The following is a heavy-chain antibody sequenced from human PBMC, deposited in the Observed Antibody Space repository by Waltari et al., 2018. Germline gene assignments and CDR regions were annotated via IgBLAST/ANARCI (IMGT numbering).Heavy chain of an antibody. V-gene: IGHV1-18*01. CDR2: IDIYNGHT. D-gene: IGHD3-3*01. CDR1: GYSFIDFG. J-gene: IGHJ6*03. CDR3: ARDKDFSFYYYMDV. Sequence: QVQVVQSGREVKKPGAPVKVSCKASGYSFIDFGIIWVRQAPGQGLESMGRIDIYNGHTKYAQKFQGRVTMTTDTSTSTAYMELRSLTSDDTAVYYCARDKDFSFYYYMDVWGEGTTVTVSS.